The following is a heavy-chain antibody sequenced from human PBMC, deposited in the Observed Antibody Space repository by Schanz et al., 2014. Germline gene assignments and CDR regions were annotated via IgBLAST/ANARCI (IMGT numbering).Heavy chain of an antibody. V-gene: IGHV3-30*03. D-gene: IGHD3-10*01. Sequence: QVHLVESGGGVVQPGRSLRLSCAASGFTFSSYGMHWVRQAPGKGLEWVGIISLDGSNQYYAESVKGRFTISRDKSKNTLYLQMNGLRAEDTAVYYCAGLGGFGEFPIDYRGQGTLVTVSS. J-gene: IGHJ4*02. CDR3: AGLGGFGEFPIDY. CDR2: ISLDGSNQ. CDR1: GFTFSSYG.